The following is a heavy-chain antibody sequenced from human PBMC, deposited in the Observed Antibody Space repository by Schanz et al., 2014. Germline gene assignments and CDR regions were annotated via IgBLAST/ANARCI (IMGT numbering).Heavy chain of an antibody. D-gene: IGHD3-10*01. V-gene: IGHV3-53*04. CDR1: GFTVSNSY. Sequence: EVQLLESGGALVQPGGSLRLSCAASGFTVSNSYIHWVHQAPGKGLEWVSTIYSSGSTYYADSVRGRFTISRDNSMNTVYLQMNSLRSDDAAVYYCARAQGVIRLYYGVDVWGQGTTVTVSS. J-gene: IGHJ6*02. CDR3: ARAQGVIRLYYGVDV. CDR2: IYSSGST.